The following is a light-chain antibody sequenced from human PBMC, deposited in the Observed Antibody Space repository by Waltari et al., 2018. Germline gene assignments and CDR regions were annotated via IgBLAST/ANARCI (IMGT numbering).Light chain of an antibody. Sequence: QSALTQPASVSGSPGQSITISCTGTSSDIGSNNYVSCYRQHPGKAPKLILYPVTPRPSGVSNRFSGSKSGNTASLTISGLQAEDEADYFCSSYTITYTRVFGGGTKLTVL. CDR3: SSYTITYTRV. V-gene: IGLV2-14*01. J-gene: IGLJ3*02. CDR2: PVT. CDR1: SSDIGSNNY.